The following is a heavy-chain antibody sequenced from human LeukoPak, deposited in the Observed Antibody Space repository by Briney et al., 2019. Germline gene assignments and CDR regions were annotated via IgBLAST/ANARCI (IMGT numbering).Heavy chain of an antibody. D-gene: IGHD2-2*02. J-gene: IGHJ4*02. Sequence: GGSLRLSCATSGFTFSTYWMSWVRQAPGKGLEWVAHIRQDGSDEYYVDSVKGRFTISRDNAKNSLYLHMNSLRAEDTAVYYCARSYIDRTAIPLVWGQGTLVTVSS. V-gene: IGHV3-7*01. CDR2: IRQDGSDE. CDR1: GFTFSTYW. CDR3: ARSYIDRTAIPLV.